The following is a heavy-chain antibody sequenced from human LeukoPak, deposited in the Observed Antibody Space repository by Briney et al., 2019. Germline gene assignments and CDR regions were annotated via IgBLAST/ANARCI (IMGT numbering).Heavy chain of an antibody. D-gene: IGHD2-8*02. J-gene: IGHJ3*02. CDR1: GFTFSNYG. CDR3: AKDLRNIRTLVDLRMI. V-gene: IGHV3-23*01. Sequence: PGGSLRLSCIASGFTFSNYGMSWVRQAPGKGLEWVSIISGSGDRTLHADSVKGRFTVSRDNSKNTVYLQMNSLRAEDTAVYYCAKDLRNIRTLVDLRMIWGQGTLVIVSS. CDR2: ISGSGDRT.